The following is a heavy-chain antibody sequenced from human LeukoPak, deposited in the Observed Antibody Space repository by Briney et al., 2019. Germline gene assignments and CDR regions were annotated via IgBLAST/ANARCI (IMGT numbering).Heavy chain of an antibody. Sequence: PGGPLRLSCAASGFTFWRYVMNWVRQAPGKGLEWVSYISSSGSTKQYADSVNGRFTISRDNAKDSLYLQMNSVRAEDTAVYYCARVGSYRGTSMAYFDLWGRGTLVTVSS. D-gene: IGHD1-26*01. CDR1: GFTFWRYV. CDR3: ARVGSYRGTSMAYFDL. CDR2: ISSSGSTK. J-gene: IGHJ2*01. V-gene: IGHV3-48*03.